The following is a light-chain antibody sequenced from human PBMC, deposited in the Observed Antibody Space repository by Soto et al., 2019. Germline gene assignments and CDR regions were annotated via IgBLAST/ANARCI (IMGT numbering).Light chain of an antibody. V-gene: IGKV3-15*01. CDR3: QQYTNWPPVT. CDR1: QSVSTN. CDR2: FAS. Sequence: MMTQSPATLSVSPGERAALSCRASQSVSTNLAWYQQKPGQPPRLLIYFASTRATAVPARFTAGGSGTEITLTISSLQSDDLAVYYCQQYTNWPPVTFGQGTKVDIK. J-gene: IGKJ1*01.